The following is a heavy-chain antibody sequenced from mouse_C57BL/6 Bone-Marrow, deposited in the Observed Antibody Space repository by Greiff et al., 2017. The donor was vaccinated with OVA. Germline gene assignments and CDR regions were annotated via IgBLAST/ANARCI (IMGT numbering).Heavy chain of an antibody. V-gene: IGHV14-2*01. J-gene: IGHJ1*03. Sequence: VQLQQSGAELVKPGASVKLSCTASGFNIKDYYMHWVKQRTEQGLEWIGRIDPEDGEPKYAPKFQGKATITADTSSNTAYLHLSSLTSEDTAVYYCASPITTVPYWYFDVWGTGTTVTVSS. CDR1: GFNIKDYY. CDR3: ASPITTVPYWYFDV. CDR2: IDPEDGEP. D-gene: IGHD1-1*01.